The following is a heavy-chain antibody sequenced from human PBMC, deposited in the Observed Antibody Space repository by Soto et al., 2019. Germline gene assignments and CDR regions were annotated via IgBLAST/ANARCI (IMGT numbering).Heavy chain of an antibody. CDR3: AGRGIVVVPAPYPENRPKYYYYAMDV. Sequence: SETLSLTCAASGGSINSSTWWSWVRQPPGKGLEWIGEIYHSGSTNCNPSLKSRVTISVDKSKNHFSLNLSSVTAADTAVYYCAGRGIVVVPAPYPENRPKYYYYAMDVWGQGTTVTVSS. CDR1: GGSINSSTW. D-gene: IGHD2-2*01. J-gene: IGHJ6*02. CDR2: IYHSGST. V-gene: IGHV4-4*02.